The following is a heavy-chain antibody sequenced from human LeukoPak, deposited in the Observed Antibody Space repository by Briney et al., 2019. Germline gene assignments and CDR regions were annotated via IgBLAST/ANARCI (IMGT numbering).Heavy chain of an antibody. CDR2: IYSGGST. Sequence: GGSLRLSCAASGFTVSSNYMSWVRQAPGKGLEWVSVIYSGGSTYYADSVKGRFTISRDNAKNSLYLQMNSLRAEDTAVYYCASAPDTAMVGAIQHWGQGTLVTVSS. D-gene: IGHD5-18*01. CDR3: ASAPDTAMVGAIQH. CDR1: GFTVSSNY. J-gene: IGHJ1*01. V-gene: IGHV3-53*01.